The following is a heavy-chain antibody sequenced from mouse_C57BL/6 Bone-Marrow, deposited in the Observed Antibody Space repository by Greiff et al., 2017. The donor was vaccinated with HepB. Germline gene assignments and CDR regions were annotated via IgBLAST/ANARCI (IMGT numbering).Heavy chain of an antibody. CDR2: IWSGGST. CDR1: GFSLTSYG. V-gene: IGHV2-2*01. CDR3: ARFAY. J-gene: IGHJ3*01. Sequence: VQLQESGPGLVQPSQSLSITCTVSGFSLTSYGVHWVRQSPGKGLEWLGVIWSGGSTDYNAAFISSLSISKDNSKSQVFFKMNSLQADDTAIYYCARFAYWGQGTLVTVSA.